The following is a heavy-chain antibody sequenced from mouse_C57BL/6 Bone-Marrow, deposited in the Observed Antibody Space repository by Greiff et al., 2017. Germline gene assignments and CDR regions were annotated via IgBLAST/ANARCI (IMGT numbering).Heavy chain of an antibody. V-gene: IGHV1-59*01. CDR3: ASGGSSRFAY. Sequence: QVQLQQPGAELVRPGTSVKLSCKASGYTFTSYWMHWVKQRPGQGLEWIGVIDPSDSYTNYNQKFKGKATLTVDTSSSTAYMQLSSLTSEDSAVYYCASGGSSRFAYWGQGTLVTVSA. J-gene: IGHJ3*01. CDR1: GYTFTSYW. CDR2: IDPSDSYT. D-gene: IGHD1-1*01.